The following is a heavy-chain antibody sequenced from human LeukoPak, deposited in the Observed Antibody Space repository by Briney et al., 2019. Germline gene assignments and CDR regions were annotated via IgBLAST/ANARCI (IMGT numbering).Heavy chain of an antibody. D-gene: IGHD2-15*01. CDR1: GGSISRNTYY. J-gene: IGHJ4*02. Sequence: SETLSLTCTVSGGSISRNTYYWGWLRQPPGKGLEWIGSMYYNGDTYYKASLKSRVTMSIDTSKNQFSLRLNSVTAADTAVYYCARLLPSARYWGQGTLVTVSS. CDR3: ARLLPSARY. CDR2: MYYNGDT. V-gene: IGHV4-39*01.